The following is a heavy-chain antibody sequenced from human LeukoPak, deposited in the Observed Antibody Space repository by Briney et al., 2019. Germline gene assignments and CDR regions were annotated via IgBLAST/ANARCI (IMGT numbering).Heavy chain of an antibody. Sequence: SSPTLAKPTHTLSLTCTFSGFSLSTRGVGVGWIRQPPGKALEWLALIYWDDDKHSSPSLKSRRTSTKDPSKNQVVLTMTNMDPVDTATYFCAHRLAMPGQYYIDDWGQGTLATASP. J-gene: IGHJ4*02. V-gene: IGHV2-5*02. CDR2: IYWDDDK. D-gene: IGHD6-19*01. CDR1: GFSLSTRGVG. CDR3: AHRLAMPGQYYIDD.